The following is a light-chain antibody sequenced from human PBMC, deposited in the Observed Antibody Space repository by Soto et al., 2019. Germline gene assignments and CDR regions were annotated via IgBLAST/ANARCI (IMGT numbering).Light chain of an antibody. CDR2: GAS. Sequence: EMGLTQSPGTLALSAGERATLSCRASQSLSSNSLAWYQQKRGQAPRLLIHGASSRATGIPDRFSGSGSGTDFTLTISRLEPEDFAVYYCQQYGGSPRTFGQGTKVDIK. V-gene: IGKV3-20*01. J-gene: IGKJ1*01. CDR1: QSLSSNS. CDR3: QQYGGSPRT.